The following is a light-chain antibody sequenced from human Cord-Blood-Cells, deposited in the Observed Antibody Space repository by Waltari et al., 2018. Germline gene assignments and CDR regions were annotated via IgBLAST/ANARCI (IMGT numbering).Light chain of an antibody. J-gene: IGLJ2*01. CDR1: SSDVGGCNY. V-gene: IGLV2-11*01. CDR2: DVS. Sequence: QSALTQPRSVSGSPGQSVTISCTGTSSDVGGCNYLPWYQQHPGKAPKLMIYDVSRRPSGVPDRFSGSKSGNTASLTISGLHAEDEADYYCSSYAGSYTLVFGGGTKLTVL. CDR3: SSYAGSYTLV.